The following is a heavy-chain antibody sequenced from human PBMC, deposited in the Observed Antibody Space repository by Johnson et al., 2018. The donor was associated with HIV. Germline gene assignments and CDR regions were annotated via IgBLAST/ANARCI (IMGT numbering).Heavy chain of an antibody. CDR1: GFTFSRYT. D-gene: IGHD3-22*01. Sequence: QVQVVESGGGVVQPERSLRLSCAASGFTFSRYTMHWVRQAPGKGLEWVAVISYHGSNTYYADSVRGRFTISRDNSKNTLYLQMNSLRAEDTAVYYCARDLYYYDSSGPLGGAFDIWGQGTMVTVSS. J-gene: IGHJ3*02. V-gene: IGHV3-30*04. CDR3: ARDLYYYDSSGPLGGAFDI. CDR2: ISYHGSNT.